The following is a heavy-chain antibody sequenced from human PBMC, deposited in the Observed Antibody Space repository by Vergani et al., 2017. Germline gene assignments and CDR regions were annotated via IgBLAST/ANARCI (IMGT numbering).Heavy chain of an antibody. CDR1: GFTSSYYG. CDR3: ARDLAQVVVVGY. J-gene: IGHJ4*02. Sequence: QVHLVESGGGVVQPGRSLRLSCVVSGFTSSYYGMHWVRQAPGKGLEWVAVISYDGTQKYYADSVKGRFTISRDNSKSTLYPQMNSLRAEDTAVYYCARDLAQVVVVGYWGQGTLVTVSS. D-gene: IGHD2-15*01. CDR2: ISYDGTQK. V-gene: IGHV3-30*03.